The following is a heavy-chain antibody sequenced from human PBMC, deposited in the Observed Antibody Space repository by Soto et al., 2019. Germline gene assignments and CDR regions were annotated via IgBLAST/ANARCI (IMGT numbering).Heavy chain of an antibody. V-gene: IGHV3-48*01. D-gene: IGHD3-3*01. Sequence: GGSLRLSCAASGFTFSSYSMNWVRQAPGKGLEWVSYISSSSSTIYYADSVKGRFTISRDNAKNSLYLQMNSLRAEDTAVYYCARPTIFGVSRYYYYYMDVWGKGTTVTVSS. CDR2: ISSSSSTI. CDR1: GFTFSSYS. J-gene: IGHJ6*03. CDR3: ARPTIFGVSRYYYYYMDV.